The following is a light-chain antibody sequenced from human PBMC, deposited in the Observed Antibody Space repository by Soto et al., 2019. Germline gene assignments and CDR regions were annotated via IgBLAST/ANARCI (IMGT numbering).Light chain of an antibody. Sequence: VVMSQSPLSLPVTPGEPASISCRSTQSLLHSNGDNYLDWYLQKPEQSTQLLIYLGSNRASGVPDRFSGSGSGTDFTLKISRVADEDVGVYYCMQTRPSWTFGQGTKVEIK. CDR2: LGS. J-gene: IGKJ1*01. V-gene: IGKV2-28*01. CDR1: QSLLHSNGDNY. CDR3: MQTRPSWT.